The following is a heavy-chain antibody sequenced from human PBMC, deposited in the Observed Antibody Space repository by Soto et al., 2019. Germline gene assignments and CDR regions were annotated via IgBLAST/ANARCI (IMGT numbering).Heavy chain of an antibody. D-gene: IGHD3-22*01. CDR2: INHSGST. Sequence: QLQLRESGPGLVKPSETLSLTCRVSDGSMNSDSSYWGWIRQPPGKGLEWIGVINHSGSTYHNLSLKGRVTMSVDASRNQFSLKLPSMTAADTAVYYCARLGGYVSVGYYYLWDSWGQGTLVTVSS. CDR1: DGSMNSDSSY. CDR3: ARLGGYVSVGYYYLWDS. J-gene: IGHJ4*02. V-gene: IGHV4-39*01.